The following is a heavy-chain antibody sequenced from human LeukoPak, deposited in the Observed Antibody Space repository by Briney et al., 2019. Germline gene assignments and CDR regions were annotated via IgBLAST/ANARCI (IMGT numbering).Heavy chain of an antibody. CDR2: ISGSGGST. CDR1: GFTFSSYA. J-gene: IGHJ4*02. Sequence: GGSLRLSCAASGFTFSSYAMSWVRQAPGKGLEWVSAISGSGGSTHYADSVKGRFTISRDNSKNTLYLQMNSLRAEDTAVYYCAKDSGVVPAAISPRFDYWGQGTLVTVSS. CDR3: AKDSGVVPAAISPRFDY. V-gene: IGHV3-23*01. D-gene: IGHD2-2*01.